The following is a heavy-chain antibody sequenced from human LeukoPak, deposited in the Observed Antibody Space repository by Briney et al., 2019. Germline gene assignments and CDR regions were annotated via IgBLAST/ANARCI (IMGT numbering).Heavy chain of an antibody. CDR2: IYYSGST. Sequence: PSETLSLTCTVSGASVSSGSYYWSWIRQPPGKGLEWIGYIYYSGSTNYNPSLKSRVTISVDTSKNQFSLKLSSVTAADTAVYYCARVTPVYCSSTSCYFSTLTEEGAFDIWGQGTMVTVSS. CDR1: GASVSSGSYY. D-gene: IGHD2-2*01. J-gene: IGHJ3*02. V-gene: IGHV4-61*01. CDR3: ARVTPVYCSSTSCYFSTLTEEGAFDI.